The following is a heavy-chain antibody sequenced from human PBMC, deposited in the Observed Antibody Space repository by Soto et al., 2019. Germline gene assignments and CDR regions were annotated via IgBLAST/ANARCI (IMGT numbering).Heavy chain of an antibody. D-gene: IGHD3-9*01. CDR2: ISGSGGGT. V-gene: IGHV3-23*01. CDR1: GFTFSSYA. J-gene: IGHJ4*02. Sequence: GGSLRLSCAASGFTFSSYAKSWVRQAPGKGLEWVSAISGSGGGTYYADSVKGRFTISRDNSKNTLYLQMNSLRAEDTAVYYCAKVGYYDILTGYYKGGYFDYWGQGTLVTVSS. CDR3: AKVGYYDILTGYYKGGYFDY.